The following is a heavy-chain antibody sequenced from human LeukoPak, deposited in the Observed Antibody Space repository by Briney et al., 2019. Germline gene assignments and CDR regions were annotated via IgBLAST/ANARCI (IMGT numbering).Heavy chain of an antibody. V-gene: IGHV4-39*07. CDR1: GGSISSSSYY. Sequence: SETLSLTCTVSGGSISSSSYYWGWIRQPPGKGLEWIGSIYYSGSTYYNPSLKSRVTISVDTSKNQFSLKLSSVTAADTAVYYCARGGLRFLEWFTSTRWFDPWGQGTLVTVSS. CDR2: IYYSGST. D-gene: IGHD3-3*01. CDR3: ARGGLRFLEWFTSTRWFDP. J-gene: IGHJ5*02.